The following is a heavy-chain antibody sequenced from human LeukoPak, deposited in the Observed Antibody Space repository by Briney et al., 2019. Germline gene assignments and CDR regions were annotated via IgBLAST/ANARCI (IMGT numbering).Heavy chain of an antibody. Sequence: GGSLRLSCAASEFTFVRYAMNWVRQAPGKGLEWVSYISSSSFKIGYADSVKGRFTISRDNSKNSLYLQMDSLRVEDTAVYYCVRDPSYGSSWYYYMDVWGKGTTVTVSS. CDR1: EFTFVRYA. CDR2: ISSSSFKI. D-gene: IGHD6-13*01. J-gene: IGHJ6*03. V-gene: IGHV3-48*04. CDR3: VRDPSYGSSWYYYMDV.